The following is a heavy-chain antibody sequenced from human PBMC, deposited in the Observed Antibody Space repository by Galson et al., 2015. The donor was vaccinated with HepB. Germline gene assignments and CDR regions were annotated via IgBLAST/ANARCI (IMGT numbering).Heavy chain of an antibody. D-gene: IGHD4/OR15-4a*01. CDR3: ATARDYRFDD. Sequence: SVKVSCKASGYTFTINGISWVRQTPRQGLEWLGWISAYGGNTKYAQKYQGRITLTRDTSTSTAYMELRTLRSDDTAVYYCATARDYRFDDWGQGTLVTVS. CDR2: ISAYGGNT. CDR1: GYTFTING. J-gene: IGHJ4*02. V-gene: IGHV1-18*04.